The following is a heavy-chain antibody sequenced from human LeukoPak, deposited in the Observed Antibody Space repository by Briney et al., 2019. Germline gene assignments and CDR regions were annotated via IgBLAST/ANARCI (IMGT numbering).Heavy chain of an antibody. D-gene: IGHD6-13*01. J-gene: IGHJ4*02. V-gene: IGHV3-23*01. CDR3: AKDLRLTAAGGDYFDY. CDR1: GFTLSSYA. Sequence: GGSLRLSCAASGFTLSSYAMSWVRQAPGKGLEWVSAISGSGGSTYYADSAKGRFTISRDNSKNTLYLQMNSLRAEDTAVYYCAKDLRLTAAGGDYFDYWGQGTLVTVSS. CDR2: ISGSGGST.